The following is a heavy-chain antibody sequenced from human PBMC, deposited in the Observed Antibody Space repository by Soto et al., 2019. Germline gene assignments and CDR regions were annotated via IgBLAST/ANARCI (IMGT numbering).Heavy chain of an antibody. V-gene: IGHV3-30*18. Sequence: QVQLVESGGGVVQPGRSLRLSCAASRFTFSSYGMHWVRQAPGKGLEWVAVISYDGSNKYYADSVKGRFTISRDNSKNTLYLQMNSLRAEDTAVYYCAKETYYDILTGYYNPPYYFDYWGQGTLVTVSS. CDR2: ISYDGSNK. CDR1: RFTFSSYG. D-gene: IGHD3-9*01. J-gene: IGHJ4*02. CDR3: AKETYYDILTGYYNPPYYFDY.